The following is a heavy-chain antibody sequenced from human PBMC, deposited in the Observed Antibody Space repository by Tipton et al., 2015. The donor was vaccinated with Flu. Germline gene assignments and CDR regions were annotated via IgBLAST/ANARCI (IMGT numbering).Heavy chain of an antibody. CDR3: AREQGSTTSWYFDL. V-gene: IGHV3-53*01. Sequence: SLRLSCAASGFTVSSNYMSWVRQAQGKGLEWVSVIYSGGSTYYADSVKGRFTISRDNSKNTLYLQMNSLRAEDTAVYYCAREQGSTTSWYFDLWGRGTLVTVSS. D-gene: IGHD1-26*01. J-gene: IGHJ2*01. CDR1: GFTVSSNY. CDR2: IYSGGST.